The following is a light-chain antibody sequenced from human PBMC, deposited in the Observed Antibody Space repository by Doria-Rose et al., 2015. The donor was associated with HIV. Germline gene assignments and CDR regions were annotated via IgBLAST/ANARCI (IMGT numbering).Light chain of an antibody. Sequence: TQSPGTLSLSPGERATLSCRASQSFSSTYLAWYQQKPGQAPSLLIYDGSTRATSIPDRFSASGSGTDFTLTSNRLEPEDFALYYCHQYGTSWTFGQGTKVEI. V-gene: IGKV3-20*01. CDR3: HQYGTSWT. CDR2: DGS. CDR1: QSFSSTY. J-gene: IGKJ1*01.